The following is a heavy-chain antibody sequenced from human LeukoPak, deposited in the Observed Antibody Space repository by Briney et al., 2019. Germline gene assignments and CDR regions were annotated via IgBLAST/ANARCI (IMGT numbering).Heavy chain of an antibody. Sequence: GGSLRLSCAASGFTFSSYSMNWVRQAPGKGLEWVSYISSSSSTIYYADSVKGRVTISTENAKNSLYLQMNSLRAEDTAVYYCARGGPGRSLTIVPERTKYYMDVWGKGATVTVSS. J-gene: IGHJ6*03. V-gene: IGHV3-48*01. D-gene: IGHD1-26*01. CDR3: ARGGPGRSLTIVPERTKYYMDV. CDR1: GFTFSSYS. CDR2: ISSSSSTI.